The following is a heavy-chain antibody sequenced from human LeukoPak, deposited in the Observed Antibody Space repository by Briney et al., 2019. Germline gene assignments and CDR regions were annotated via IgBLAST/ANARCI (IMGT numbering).Heavy chain of an antibody. CDR3: ARDPTRRWLLPSIYYYYGMDV. CDR1: GYTFTGYY. J-gene: IGHJ6*02. D-gene: IGHD3-22*01. Sequence: ASVKVSCKASGYTFTGYYMHWVRQAPGQGLEWMGWINPNSGGTNYAQKFQGRVTMTRDTSISTAYMELSRLRSDDTAVYYCARDPTRRWLLPSIYYYYGMDVWGQGTTVTVSS. CDR2: INPNSGGT. V-gene: IGHV1-2*02.